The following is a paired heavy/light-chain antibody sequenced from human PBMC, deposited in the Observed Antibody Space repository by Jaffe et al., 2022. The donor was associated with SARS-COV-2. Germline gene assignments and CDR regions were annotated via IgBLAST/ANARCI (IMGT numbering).Heavy chain of an antibody. CDR1: EYSFANFW. CDR2: IYPGDSDT. Sequence: EVQLVQSGAEVRKPGESLRISCKASEYSFANFWIGWVRQMPGKGLEWMGIIYPGDSDTRYSPSFQGQVTISADKPNTTAYLQWSSLKASDSAMYYCARHGHDSSGLGAFDMWGQGTMVTVSS. CDR3: ARHGHDSSGLGAFDM. D-gene: IGHD4-4*01. V-gene: IGHV5-51*01. J-gene: IGHJ3*02.
Light chain of an antibody. V-gene: IGLV3-25*03. J-gene: IGLJ3*02. CDR2: RDS. CDR1: ALPKHY. CDR3: QSPDSSGSHWV. Sequence: SYELTQPPSVSVSPGQTARITCSGDALPKHYAYWYQQKPGRAPVVVMYRDSERPSGIPERFSGSSSGTTVTLTINGVQPEDEADYYCQSPDSSGSHWVFGGGTKLSVL.